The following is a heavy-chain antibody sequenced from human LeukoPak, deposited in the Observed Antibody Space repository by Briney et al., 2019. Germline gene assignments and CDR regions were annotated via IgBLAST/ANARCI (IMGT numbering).Heavy chain of an antibody. CDR3: ANIYGDYAGYFDY. V-gene: IGHV3-23*01. CDR1: GFTFSSYA. J-gene: IGHJ4*02. CDR2: ISGSGGST. D-gene: IGHD4-17*01. Sequence: QPGGSLRLSCAASGFTFSSYAMSWARQAPGKGLEWVSAISGSGGSTYYADSVKGRFTISGDNSKNTLYLQMNSLRAEDTAVYYCANIYGDYAGYFDYWGQGTLVTVSS.